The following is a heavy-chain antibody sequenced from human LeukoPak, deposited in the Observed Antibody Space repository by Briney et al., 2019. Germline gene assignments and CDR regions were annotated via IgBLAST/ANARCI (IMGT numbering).Heavy chain of an antibody. V-gene: IGHV3-23*01. CDR1: GFPFSSYG. Sequence: GGSLRLSCAASGFPFSSYGMGWVRQAPGKGLEWVSGINGGGATTYYADSVKGRFTISRDNSKNTLHLDMSSLRAEDTAEYYCAKTFGWPFYFDYWGQGTLVTVSS. CDR2: INGGGATT. CDR3: AKTFGWPFYFDY. D-gene: IGHD2/OR15-2a*01. J-gene: IGHJ4*02.